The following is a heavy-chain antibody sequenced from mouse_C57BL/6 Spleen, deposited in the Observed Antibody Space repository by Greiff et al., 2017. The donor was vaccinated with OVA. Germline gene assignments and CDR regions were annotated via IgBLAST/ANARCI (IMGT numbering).Heavy chain of an antibody. CDR3: ARGRYDYEGFYAMDY. Sequence: VQLQQSGPELVKPGASVKISCKASGYAFSSSWMNWVKQRPGKGLEWIGRIYPGDGDTNYNGKFKGKATLTADKSSSTAYMQLSSLTSEDSAVYFCARGRYDYEGFYAMDYWGQGTSVTVSS. CDR1: GYAFSSSW. CDR2: IYPGDGDT. J-gene: IGHJ4*01. V-gene: IGHV1-82*01. D-gene: IGHD2-4*01.